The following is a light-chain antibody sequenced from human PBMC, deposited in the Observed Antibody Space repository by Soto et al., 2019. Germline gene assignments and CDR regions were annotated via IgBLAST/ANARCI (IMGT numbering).Light chain of an antibody. CDR2: GTS. J-gene: IGKJ5*01. CDR1: QSVSSY. CDR3: QQRSNSIT. V-gene: IGKV3-11*01. Sequence: EIVFTHSPATLSLSPGERATLSCRASQSVSSYLACYQQKPGQAPRLLIYGTSSRATGIPDRFSGSGSGTDFTLTITSLEPEDFAVYHGQQRSNSITCGQGTRREF.